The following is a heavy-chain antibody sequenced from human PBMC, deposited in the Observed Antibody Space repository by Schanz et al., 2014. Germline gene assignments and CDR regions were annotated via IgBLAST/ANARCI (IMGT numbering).Heavy chain of an antibody. V-gene: IGHV3-7*01. D-gene: IGHD3-3*01. CDR3: ARDKGGYYPFDY. CDR2: IKQDESER. CDR1: GFTFSFSG. J-gene: IGHJ4*02. Sequence: VQLVESGGGVVQPGGSLRLSCAASGFTFSFSGMQWVRQAPGKGLEWVANIKQDESERSYVDSVKGRFTISRDNAKNSLYLQMNSLRAEDTAVYYCARDKGGYYPFDYWGQGTLVTVSS.